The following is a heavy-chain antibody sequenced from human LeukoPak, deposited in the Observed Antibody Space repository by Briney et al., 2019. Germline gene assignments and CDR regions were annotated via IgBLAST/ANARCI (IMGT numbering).Heavy chain of an antibody. Sequence: PGGSLRLSCAASGFTFSSYAMSWVRQAPGKGLGWVSAISGSGGSTYYADSVKGRFTISRDNSKNTLYLQMNSLRAEDTAVYYCAKQGYYGDENFDYWGQGTLVTVSS. J-gene: IGHJ4*02. D-gene: IGHD4-17*01. CDR1: GFTFSSYA. CDR2: ISGSGGST. V-gene: IGHV3-23*01. CDR3: AKQGYYGDENFDY.